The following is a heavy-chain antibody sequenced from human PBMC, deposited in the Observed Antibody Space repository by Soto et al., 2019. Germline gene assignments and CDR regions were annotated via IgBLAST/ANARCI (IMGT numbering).Heavy chain of an antibody. J-gene: IGHJ4*02. CDR3: ARDYRAYCSGGSCLDFDY. V-gene: IGHV1-18*01. CDR2: ISTYNGNT. Sequence: GASVKVSCKASGYTFTSYGISWVRQAPRQGLEWMGWISTYNGNTKYAQNFQGRVTMTTDTSTNTAYMELRSLRSDDTAVYYCARDYRAYCSGGSCLDFDYWGQGTLVTVSS. CDR1: GYTFTSYG. D-gene: IGHD2-15*01.